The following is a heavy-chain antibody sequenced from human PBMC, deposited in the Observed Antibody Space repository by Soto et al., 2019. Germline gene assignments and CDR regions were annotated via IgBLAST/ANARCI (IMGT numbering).Heavy chain of an antibody. Sequence: TSETLSLTCTVSGVSINSGDNFWSWIRQPPGKGLEWMGYIYYTGSTYYNPSLNRRITMSADMSKNQFSLRLTSVTAADTALYFCARAEFNSVWFPFDSWGQGAPVTVSS. CDR3: ARAEFNSVWFPFDS. CDR1: GVSINSGDNF. CDR2: IYYTGST. D-gene: IGHD6-19*01. J-gene: IGHJ4*02. V-gene: IGHV4-30-4*01.